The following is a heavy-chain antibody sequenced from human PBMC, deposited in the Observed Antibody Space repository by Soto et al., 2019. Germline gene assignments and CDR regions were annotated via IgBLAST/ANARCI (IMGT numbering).Heavy chain of an antibody. CDR3: ASRDSSGYLGDAFDI. CDR2: ISSSSSTI. D-gene: IGHD3-22*01. J-gene: IGHJ3*02. V-gene: IGHV3-48*02. CDR1: GFTFSSYS. Sequence: EVQLVESGGGLVQPGGSLRLSCAASGFTFSSYSMYWVRQAPGKGLEWVSYISSSSSTIYYADSVKGRFTISRDNAKNSLYLQMNSLRDEDTAVYYCASRDSSGYLGDAFDIWGQGTMVTVSS.